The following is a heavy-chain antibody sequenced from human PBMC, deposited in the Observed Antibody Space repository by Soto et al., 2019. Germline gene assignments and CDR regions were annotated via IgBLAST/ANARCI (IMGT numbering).Heavy chain of an antibody. V-gene: IGHV3-30*03. CDR3: ARDGWGSNWYFDL. Sequence: GSLRLSCGAPGVTFKDYGMHWVRQAPGKGLEWVAVISYDGKQTYYADSVEGRFTISKDKSKRTLFLQMNSLRVDDTAVYYCARDGWGSNWYFDLWGRGTLVTVSS. J-gene: IGHJ2*01. D-gene: IGHD3-16*01. CDR1: GVTFKDYG. CDR2: ISYDGKQT.